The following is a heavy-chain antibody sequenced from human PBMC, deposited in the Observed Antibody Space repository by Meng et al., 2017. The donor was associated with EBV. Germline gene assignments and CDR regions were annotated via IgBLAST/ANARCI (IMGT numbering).Heavy chain of an antibody. CDR3: ARAEIAAAGRLDY. J-gene: IGHJ4*02. CDR2: IIPIFGTA. CDR1: GGNFSSYA. V-gene: IGHV1-69*06. Sequence: GRLVQLGAEVTKPGSSVKVSGQASGGNFSSYAISWVRQAPGQGLEWMGGIIPIFGTANYAQKFQGRVTITADKSTSTAYMELSSLRSEDTAVYYCARAEIAAAGRLDYWGQGTLVTVSS. D-gene: IGHD6-13*01.